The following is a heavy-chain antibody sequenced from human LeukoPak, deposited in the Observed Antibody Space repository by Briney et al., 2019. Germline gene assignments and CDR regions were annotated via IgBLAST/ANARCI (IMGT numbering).Heavy chain of an antibody. Sequence: ASVTVSCKVSGYTLTELSMHWVRQAPGKGLEWMGGFDPEDGETIYAQKFQGRVTMTEDTSTDTAYMELSSLRSDDTAVYYCAREIAVAAPLHYYFYYYMDVWGKGTTVTVSS. CDR1: GYTLTELS. V-gene: IGHV1-24*01. CDR3: AREIAVAAPLHYYFYYYMDV. D-gene: IGHD6-19*01. CDR2: FDPEDGET. J-gene: IGHJ6*03.